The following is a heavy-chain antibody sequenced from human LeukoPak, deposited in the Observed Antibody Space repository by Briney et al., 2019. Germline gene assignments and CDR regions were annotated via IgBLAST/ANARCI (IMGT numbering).Heavy chain of an antibody. CDR2: IRSSGNTI. V-gene: IGHV3-48*03. Sequence: GGSLRLSCAASGFTFSSYEMNWVREAPGKGREWVSYIRSSGNTIYYADSVKGRFTISRDNAKNSLYLQMNSLRAEDTAVYYCARDRLNRYDSSGYYPYYYYGLDVWGQGTTVTVSS. J-gene: IGHJ6*02. CDR3: ARDRLNRYDSSGYYPYYYYGLDV. D-gene: IGHD3-22*01. CDR1: GFTFSSYE.